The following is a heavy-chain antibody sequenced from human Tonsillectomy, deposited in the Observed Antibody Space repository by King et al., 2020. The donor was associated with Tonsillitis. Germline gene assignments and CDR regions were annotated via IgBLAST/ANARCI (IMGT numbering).Heavy chain of an antibody. Sequence: VQLQESGPGLVKPSETLSLTCTVSGGSISSFHWSWIRQPPGKRLEWIGFIHYSGSTNYDPSLKSRVTMSIDTSKNQFSLKLSSVTAADTAVYYCVRPLNPYWYFDLWGRGTLVTVSS. V-gene: IGHV4-59*08. J-gene: IGHJ2*01. CDR3: VRPLNPYWYFDL. CDR1: GGSISSFH. CDR2: IHYSGST.